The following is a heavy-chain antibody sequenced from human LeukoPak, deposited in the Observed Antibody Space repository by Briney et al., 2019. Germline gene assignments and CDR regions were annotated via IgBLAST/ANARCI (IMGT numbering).Heavy chain of an antibody. CDR2: ISGSGGST. V-gene: IGHV3-23*01. D-gene: IGHD6-13*01. J-gene: IGHJ4*02. Sequence: PGGSLRLSSAASGFTFSSYAMSWVRQAPGKGLEWVSAISGSGGSTYYADSVKGRFTISRDNSKNTLYLQMNSLRAEDTAVYYCARDLGRQLVPFDYWGQGTLVTVSS. CDR1: GFTFSSYA. CDR3: ARDLGRQLVPFDY.